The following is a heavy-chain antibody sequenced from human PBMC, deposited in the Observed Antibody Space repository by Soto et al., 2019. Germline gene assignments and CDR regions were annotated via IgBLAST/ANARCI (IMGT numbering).Heavy chain of an antibody. Sequence: SETLSLTCAVSGGSVNSAGYSWSWIRQPPGKGLEWIGYIYHSGSTYYNPSLKSRVTISLDRSNNHFSLKLSSVTAADTAVYYCARVXIYYDSSGCHHYGTFDIWGQGTMVTVSS. CDR2: IYHSGST. CDR1: GGSVNSAGYS. CDR3: ARVXIYYDSSGCHHYGTFDI. D-gene: IGHD3-22*01. V-gene: IGHV4-30-2*01. J-gene: IGHJ3*02.